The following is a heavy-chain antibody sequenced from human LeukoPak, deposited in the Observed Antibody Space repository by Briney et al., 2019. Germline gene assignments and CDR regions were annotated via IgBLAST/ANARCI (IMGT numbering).Heavy chain of an antibody. CDR2: ISGSGGST. CDR3: AKDQCSGGSCYVTPLSFDN. Sequence: GGSLRLSCAASGFTFSSYSMSWVRQAPGKGLEWVSAISGSGGSTYYADSVKGRFTISRDNSKNTLYLQMDSLRAEDTAVYYCAKDQCSGGSCYVTPLSFDNWGQGTLVTVSS. J-gene: IGHJ4*02. CDR1: GFTFSSYS. V-gene: IGHV3-23*01. D-gene: IGHD2-15*01.